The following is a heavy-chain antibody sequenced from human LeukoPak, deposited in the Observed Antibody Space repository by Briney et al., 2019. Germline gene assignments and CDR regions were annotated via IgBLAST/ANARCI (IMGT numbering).Heavy chain of an antibody. CDR2: INPSGGST. CDR1: GYTFTSFY. D-gene: IGHD3-9*01. Sequence: ASVKVSCKASGYTFTSFYMHWVRQAPGQGLEWMGIINPSGGSTSYAQKFQGRVTMTEDTSTDTAYMELSSLRSEDTAVYYCATNHDILTGYHYWGQGTLVTVSS. CDR3: ATNHDILTGYHY. J-gene: IGHJ4*02. V-gene: IGHV1-46*01.